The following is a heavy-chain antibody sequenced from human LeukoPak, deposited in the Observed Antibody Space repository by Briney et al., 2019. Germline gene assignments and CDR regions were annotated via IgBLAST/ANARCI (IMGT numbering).Heavy chain of an antibody. CDR2: ISSSCNTI. D-gene: IGHD3-3*01. J-gene: IGHJ5*02. CDR1: GFTFSSYS. CDR3: AREWYYDFWSGYLGALQFDP. Sequence: GGALSLSCAGSGFTFSSYSMNWVGPAPGKGGEGGSYISSSCNTIYYADSVKGRFTISRDNAKNSLYLQMNSLRAEDTAVYYCAREWYYDFWSGYLGALQFDPWGQGTLVTVSS. V-gene: IGHV3-48*01.